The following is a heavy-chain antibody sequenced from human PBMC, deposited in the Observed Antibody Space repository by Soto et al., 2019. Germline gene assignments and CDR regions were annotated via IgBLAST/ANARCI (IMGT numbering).Heavy chain of an antibody. CDR1: GFIFSGSA. CDR2: IRTEANTYAT. V-gene: IGHV3-73*01. J-gene: IGHJ3*02. Sequence: ESGGGLVQPGGSLKLSCAASGFIFSGSAMHWVRQASGKGLEWVGRIRTEANTYATTYAASVKGRFTISRDDSKNTAYLQMNSLKTEDTAVYFCTRQGYCNSVTCYHDAFDIWGQGTMVTVSS. CDR3: TRQGYCNSVTCYHDAFDI. D-gene: IGHD2-2*01.